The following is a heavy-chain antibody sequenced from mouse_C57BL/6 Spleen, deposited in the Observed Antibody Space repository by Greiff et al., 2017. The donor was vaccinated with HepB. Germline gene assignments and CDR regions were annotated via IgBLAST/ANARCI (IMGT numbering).Heavy chain of an antibody. CDR1: GFSLTSYA. CDR2: IWTGGGT. Sequence: VKLMESGPGLVAPSQSLSITCPVSGFSLTSYAISWVRLPPGKSLEWLGVIWTGGGTNYNSALKSRLSISKDNSKWQVFLKMNSLQTDDTARYYCARNDGGAMDYWGQGTSVTVSS. D-gene: IGHD2-3*01. CDR3: ARNDGGAMDY. V-gene: IGHV2-9-1*01. J-gene: IGHJ4*01.